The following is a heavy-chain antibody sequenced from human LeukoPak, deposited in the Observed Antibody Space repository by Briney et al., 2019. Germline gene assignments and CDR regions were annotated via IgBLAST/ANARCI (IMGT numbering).Heavy chain of an antibody. J-gene: IGHJ4*02. CDR1: GYSFTSYW. CDR3: ARGENGIAAAEPVFEPPFFDY. V-gene: IGHV5-51*01. Sequence: GESLKISCKGSGYSFTSYWIGWVRQMPGKGLEWMGIIYPGDSDTRYSPSFQGQVTISADKSISTAYLQWSSLKASDTAMYYCARGENGIAAAEPVFEPPFFDYWGQGTLVTVSS. D-gene: IGHD6-13*01. CDR2: IYPGDSDT.